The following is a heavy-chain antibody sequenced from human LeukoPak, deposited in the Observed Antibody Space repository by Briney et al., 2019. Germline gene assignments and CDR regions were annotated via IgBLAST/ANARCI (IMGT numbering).Heavy chain of an antibody. D-gene: IGHD5-18*01. CDR2: IYYSGSN. CDR3: ANMGYSYAPGLFDP. Sequence: SSYGMHWLRQPPGKGLEWIGSIYYSGSNYHNPSLKSRVSMSVDTSKNQFSLKLSSVTAADTAVYYCANMGYSYAPGLFDPWGQGTLVTVSS. J-gene: IGHJ5*02. CDR1: SSYG. V-gene: IGHV4-39*07.